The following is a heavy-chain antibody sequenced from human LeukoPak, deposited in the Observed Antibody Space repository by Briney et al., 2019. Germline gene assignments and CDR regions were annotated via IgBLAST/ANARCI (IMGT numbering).Heavy chain of an antibody. D-gene: IGHD3-16*01. Sequence: GGSLRLSCAASGFTFSSYEMNWVRQAPGKGLEWVSGITGSGGNRYYADSVKGRFTISRDNSKNTLYLQMNSLRAEDTAVYYCAKDDNYIRFLSWGQGTLVTVSS. V-gene: IGHV3-23*01. CDR1: GFTFSSYE. J-gene: IGHJ5*02. CDR2: ITGSGGNR. CDR3: AKDDNYIRFLS.